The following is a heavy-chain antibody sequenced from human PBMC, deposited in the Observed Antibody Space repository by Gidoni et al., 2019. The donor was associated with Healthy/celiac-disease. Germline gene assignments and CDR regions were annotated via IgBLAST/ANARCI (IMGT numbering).Heavy chain of an antibody. CDR2: ISSSSSTI. V-gene: IGHV3-48*01. J-gene: IGHJ4*02. CDR1: GFTFSSYS. CDR3: ARGRDIVFDY. D-gene: IGHD5-12*01. Sequence: EVQLVESGGGLVQPGGSLRLSCAASGFTFSSYSMNLVRQAPGKGLEWVSYISSSSSTIYYADSVKGRFTISRDNAKNSLYLQMNSLRAEDTAVYYCARGRDIVFDYWGQGTLVTVSS.